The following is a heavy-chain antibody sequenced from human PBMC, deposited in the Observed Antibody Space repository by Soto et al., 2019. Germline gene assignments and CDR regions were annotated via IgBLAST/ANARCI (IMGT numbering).Heavy chain of an antibody. J-gene: IGHJ5*02. CDR2: IYYSGST. CDR3: ARISPYPNWFDP. V-gene: IGHV4-59*12. CDR1: GGSIGIYY. Sequence: SETLSLTCTVSGGSIGIYYWSWIRQPPGKGLEWIGYIYYSGSTNYNPSLKSRVTISVDTSKNQFSLKLSSVTAADTAVYYCARISPYPNWFDPWGQGTLVTVSS.